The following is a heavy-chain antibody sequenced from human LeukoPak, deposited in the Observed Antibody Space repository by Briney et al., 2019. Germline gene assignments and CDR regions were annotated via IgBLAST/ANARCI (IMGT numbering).Heavy chain of an antibody. CDR3: ARARWTSTVTTYYLDY. CDR1: GYIFSDYA. CDR2: INAGNGKT. Sequence: ASVKVSCKASGYIFSDYAIQWVRQAPRQRLEWMGWINAGNGKTKYLQKFQGRVTITRDTSASTAYMELSGLRSEDTAVYYCARARWTSTVTTYYLDYWGQGTLVTVSS. V-gene: IGHV1-3*01. D-gene: IGHD4-17*01. J-gene: IGHJ4*02.